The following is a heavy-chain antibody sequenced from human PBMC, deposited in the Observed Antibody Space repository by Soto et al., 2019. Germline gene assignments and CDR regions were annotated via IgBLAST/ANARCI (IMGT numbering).Heavy chain of an antibody. J-gene: IGHJ4*02. Sequence: PVGSLRLSCAASVVTFSRYAMGWVRHSPGKWLEWVSVSSGSGGNIHYADSVKGRFTISRDNSKNTLYLQMNSLRVEDKAVYNCATQHFPGTTGTGWGEGTLVTVSS. V-gene: IGHV3-23*01. CDR3: ATQHFPGTTGTG. CDR2: SSGSGGNI. CDR1: VVTFSRYA. D-gene: IGHD1-1*01.